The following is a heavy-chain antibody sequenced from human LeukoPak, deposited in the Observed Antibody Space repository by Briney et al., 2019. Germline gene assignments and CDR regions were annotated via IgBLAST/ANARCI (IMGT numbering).Heavy chain of an antibody. V-gene: IGHV4-34*01. CDR3: ARGSDYYFDY. D-gene: IGHD3-3*01. CDR2: TNHSGST. J-gene: IGHJ4*02. Sequence: SSETLSLTCAVYGGSFSGYYWSWIRQPPGKGLEWIGETNHSGSTNYNPSLKSRVTISVDASKNQFSLKLSSVTAADTAVYYCARGSDYYFDYWGQGTLVTVSS. CDR1: GGSFSGYY.